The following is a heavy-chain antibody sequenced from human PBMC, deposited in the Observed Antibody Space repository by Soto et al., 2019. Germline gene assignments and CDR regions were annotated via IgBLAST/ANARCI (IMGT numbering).Heavy chain of an antibody. Sequence: QVQLQQWGAGLLKPSETLSLTCAVYGGSFSGYYWSWIRQPPGKGLEWIGEINHSGSTNYNPSLKSRVTISVDTSKNQFSLKLSSVTAADTAVYYWARRKRVGATAPNYGMDVWGQGTTVTVSS. CDR1: GGSFSGYY. CDR2: INHSGST. J-gene: IGHJ6*02. V-gene: IGHV4-34*01. D-gene: IGHD1-26*01. CDR3: ARRKRVGATAPNYGMDV.